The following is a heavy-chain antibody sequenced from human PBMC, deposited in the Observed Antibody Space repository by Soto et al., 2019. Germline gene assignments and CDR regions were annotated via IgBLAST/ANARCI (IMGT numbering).Heavy chain of an antibody. Sequence: PSETLSLTCTVSGGSIASYYWSWIRQPPGKGLQWLGYFYYSGITKYNPSLKSRVTLSVDTSKSQFNLKLNSVTAADTAVYYCARKGAQDFASWFALDPWGPGTLVTVSS. CDR3: ARKGAQDFASWFALDP. V-gene: IGHV4-59*01. D-gene: IGHD6-13*01. CDR1: GGSIASYY. J-gene: IGHJ5*02. CDR2: FYYSGIT.